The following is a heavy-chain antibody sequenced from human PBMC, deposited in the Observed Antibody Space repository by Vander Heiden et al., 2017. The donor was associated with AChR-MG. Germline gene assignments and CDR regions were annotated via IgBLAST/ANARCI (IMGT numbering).Heavy chain of an antibody. CDR1: GFTFGAHA. J-gene: IGHJ3*02. CDR3: TTIDSFDI. Sequence: EVQLVESGGGLVQPGRSLRLSCRGSGFTFGAHAMSWVRPAPGKGLEWVGFIRSKAYGGATAYAASVEGRFTISRDDSKSIAYLQMNSLKTEDTAVYYCTTIDSFDIWGQGTMVTVSS. CDR2: IRSKAYGGAT. V-gene: IGHV3-49*04.